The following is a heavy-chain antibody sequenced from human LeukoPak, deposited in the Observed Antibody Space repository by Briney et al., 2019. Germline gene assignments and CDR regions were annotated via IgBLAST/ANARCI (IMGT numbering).Heavy chain of an antibody. V-gene: IGHV1-69*01. CDR3: ARGDIVVVVAALYYYGMDV. D-gene: IGHD2-15*01. Sequence: SVKVSCKASGGTFRSNAISWVRQAPGQGLEWMGGITPIFGTANYAQKFQGRVTITAVESMSTAYMELGSLRSEDTAVYYCARGDIVVVVAALYYYGMDVWGQGTTVTVSS. J-gene: IGHJ6*02. CDR1: GGTFRSNA. CDR2: ITPIFGTA.